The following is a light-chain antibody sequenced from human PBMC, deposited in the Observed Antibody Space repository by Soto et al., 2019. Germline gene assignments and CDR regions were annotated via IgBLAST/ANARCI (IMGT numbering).Light chain of an antibody. V-gene: IGKV1-39*01. Sequence: MTQSPATLSVSPGERATLSCRASQSVSSNLAWYQQKPGKAPKLLIYAASSLQSGVPSRFSGSGSGTDFTLTISSLQPEDFATYYCQQSYSTPKTFGQGTRLEIK. CDR3: QQSYSTPKT. CDR2: AAS. CDR1: QSVSSN. J-gene: IGKJ5*01.